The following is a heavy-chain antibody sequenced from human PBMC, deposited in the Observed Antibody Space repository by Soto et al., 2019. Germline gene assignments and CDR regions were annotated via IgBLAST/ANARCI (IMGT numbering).Heavy chain of an antibody. Sequence: XGALRLTFAASGFTFRSFPMNWVRQAPGKGLEWVSTISSNSAYIYYTDALRGRFTISRDNAKNSLHLQMNSLRAEDTAVYYCTRDASRESSARGWFDPWGPGTLVTVSS. J-gene: IGHJ5*02. CDR2: ISSNSAYI. V-gene: IGHV3-21*01. CDR3: TRDASRESSARGWFDP. CDR1: GFTFRSFP. D-gene: IGHD6-25*01.